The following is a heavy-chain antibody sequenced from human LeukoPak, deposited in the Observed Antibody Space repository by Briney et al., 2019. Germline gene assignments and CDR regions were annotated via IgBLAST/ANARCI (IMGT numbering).Heavy chain of an antibody. J-gene: IGHJ4*02. CDR3: ARGPFDY. CDR1: GFIVSSNY. CDR2: IYSGGST. Sequence: PGGSLRLSCAASGFIVSSNYMSWVRQAPGKGLQWVSIIYSGGSTSYADSVNDRFTISRDNFKNTVYLQMNSLRAEDTAVYYCARGPFDYWGQGTLVTVSS. V-gene: IGHV3-66*01.